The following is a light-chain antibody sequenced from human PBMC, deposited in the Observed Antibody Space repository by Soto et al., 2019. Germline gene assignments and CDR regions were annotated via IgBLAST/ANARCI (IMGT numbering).Light chain of an antibody. J-gene: IGKJ4*01. CDR3: QQCHSTPLT. CDR2: WAS. Sequence: DIVMTQSPDSLAVSLGERATINCKSSQSVLYSSNNKNYLAWYQQKPGQPPKLLIYWASTRESGVPDRFSGSGSGTDFTLTISSLQAEGVAVYYCQQCHSTPLTFGGGTNVEIK. V-gene: IGKV4-1*01. CDR1: QSVLYSSNNKNY.